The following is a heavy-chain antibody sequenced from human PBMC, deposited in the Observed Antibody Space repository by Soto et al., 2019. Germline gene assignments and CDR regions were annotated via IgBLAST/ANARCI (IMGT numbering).Heavy chain of an antibody. CDR2: ISFDGSNK. CDR3: ARGRTVNFYGMDV. D-gene: IGHD4-17*01. Sequence: QVLLVESGGGVVQPGRSLRLSCAASGFTFSSYGMHWIRQAPGKGLEWVAIISFDGSNKYYADSVKGRFTISRDNSKNTVYLQMNSLRAEDTALYYCARGRTVNFYGMDVWGQGTTVTVSS. J-gene: IGHJ6*02. V-gene: IGHV3-30*03. CDR1: GFTFSSYG.